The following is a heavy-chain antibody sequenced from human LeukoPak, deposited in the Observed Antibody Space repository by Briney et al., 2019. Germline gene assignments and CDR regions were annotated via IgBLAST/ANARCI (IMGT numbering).Heavy chain of an antibody. CDR1: GYTFTSYD. J-gene: IGHJ4*02. CDR2: MNPNSGNT. D-gene: IGHD3-3*01. CDR3: ARGGGITIFGVVISFDY. Sequence: ASVKVSCKASGYTFTSYDINWVRQATGQGLEWMGWMNPNSGNTGYAQKFQGRVTMTRNTSISTAYVELSSLRSEDTAVYYCARGGGITIFGVVISFDYWGQGTLVTVSS. V-gene: IGHV1-8*01.